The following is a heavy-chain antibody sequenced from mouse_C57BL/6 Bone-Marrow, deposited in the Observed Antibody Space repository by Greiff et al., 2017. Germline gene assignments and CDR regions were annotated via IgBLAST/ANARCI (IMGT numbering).Heavy chain of an antibody. CDR2: IWTGGGT. Sequence: QVQLQQSGPGLVAPSQSLSITCTVSGFSLTSYAISWVRPPPGKGLEWLGVIWTGGGTTYNSALKSRLSISKDNSKSQVFLKMNSLQTDDTARYYCARRWAMDYWGQGTSVTVSS. V-gene: IGHV2-9-1*01. J-gene: IGHJ4*01. D-gene: IGHD2-3*01. CDR3: ARRWAMDY. CDR1: GFSLTSYA.